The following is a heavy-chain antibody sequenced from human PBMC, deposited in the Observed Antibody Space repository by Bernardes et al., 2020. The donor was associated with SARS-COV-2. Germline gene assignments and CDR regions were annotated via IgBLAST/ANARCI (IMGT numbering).Heavy chain of an antibody. CDR2: ISYDGSNK. CDR3: ASSYYGSGSAGYYMDV. D-gene: IGHD3-10*01. J-gene: IGHJ6*03. CDR1: GFTFSSYA. V-gene: IGHV3-30*01. Sequence: GGSLRLSCAASGFTFSSYAMHWVRQAPGKGLEWVAVISYDGSNKYYADSVKGRFTISRDNSKNTLYLQMNSLRAEDTAVYYCASSYYGSGSAGYYMDVWGKGTTVTVSS.